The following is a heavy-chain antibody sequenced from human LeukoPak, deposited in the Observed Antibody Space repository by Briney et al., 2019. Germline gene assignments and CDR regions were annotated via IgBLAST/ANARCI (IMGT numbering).Heavy chain of an antibody. D-gene: IGHD3-10*01. CDR2: TYYRSKWFY. V-gene: IGHV6-1*01. J-gene: IGHJ4*02. CDR1: GDSVSSNNAV. Sequence: SQTLSLTCAISGDSVSSNNAVWNWIRQSPSSGLEWLGKTYYRSKWFYDYAVSVKSRITITPDTSKNHLSLQLDSVTPEDTALYYCARSINSGCLDYWGQGVLVTVSS. CDR3: ARSINSGCLDY.